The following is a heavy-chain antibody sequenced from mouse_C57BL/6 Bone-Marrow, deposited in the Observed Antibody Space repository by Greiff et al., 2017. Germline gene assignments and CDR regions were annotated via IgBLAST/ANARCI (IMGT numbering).Heavy chain of an antibody. CDR2: IYPGNSDT. V-gene: IGHV1-5*01. CDR1: GYTFTSYW. D-gene: IGHD2-4*01. Sequence: EVHLVESGTVLARPGASVKMSCKTSGYTFTSYWMHWVKQRPGQGLEWIGAIYPGNSDTSYNQKFKGKAKLTAVTSASTAYMELSSLTNEDSAVYYCTRNYDYDPAWFAYWGQGTLVTVSA. J-gene: IGHJ3*01. CDR3: TRNYDYDPAWFAY.